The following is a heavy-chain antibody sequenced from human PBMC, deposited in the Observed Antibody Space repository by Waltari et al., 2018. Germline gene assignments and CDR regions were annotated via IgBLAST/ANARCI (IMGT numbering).Heavy chain of an antibody. CDR3: AKITGTRRGY. J-gene: IGHJ4*02. V-gene: IGHV4-34*01. CDR2: INHSGST. CDR1: GGSFSIDS. Sequence: QVQLQQWGAGLLKPSETLSLTCRVYGGSFSIDSWSWSRQPPGKGLEWIGEINHSGSTNYNPSLKSRVTISIDTSKNQFSLKLSSVTAADTAVYYCAKITGTRRGYWGQGTLVTVSS. D-gene: IGHD2-8*02.